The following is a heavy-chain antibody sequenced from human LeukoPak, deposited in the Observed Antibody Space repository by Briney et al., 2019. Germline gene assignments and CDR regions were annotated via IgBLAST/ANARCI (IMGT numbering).Heavy chain of an antibody. CDR2: IYFSGSI. V-gene: IGHV4-59*01. D-gene: IGHD1-26*01. CDR3: ARGTGSYFTPYYFDY. J-gene: IGHJ4*02. CDR1: GGSISTYY. Sequence: SETLSLTCTVSGGSISTYYWNWIRQPPGKGLEWIGYIYFSGSINYNRSLKSRVTISVDTSKNQFSLRLNSMTAADTAVYYCARGTGSYFTPYYFDYWGQGTLVTVSS.